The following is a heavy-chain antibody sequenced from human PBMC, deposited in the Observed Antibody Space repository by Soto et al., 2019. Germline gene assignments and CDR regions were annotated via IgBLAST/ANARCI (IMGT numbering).Heavy chain of an antibody. J-gene: IGHJ4*02. D-gene: IGHD3-10*01. Sequence: QLQLQESGSGLVKPSQTLSLTCAVSGGSISSGGYSWSWIRQPAGKGLEWIRYIYHIGSTYYNPSLKSRVTISVDRSKNQFSLRLSSVTAADTAVYYCARSHYYGSGSSPYYFDYWGQGTLVTVSS. CDR2: IYHIGST. V-gene: IGHV4-30-2*01. CDR1: GGSISSGGYS. CDR3: ARSHYYGSGSSPYYFDY.